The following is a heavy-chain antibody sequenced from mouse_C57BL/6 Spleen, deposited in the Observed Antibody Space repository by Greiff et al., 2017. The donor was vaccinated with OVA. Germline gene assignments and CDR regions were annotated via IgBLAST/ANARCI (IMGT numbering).Heavy chain of an antibody. D-gene: IGHD2-1*01. Sequence: VQLQQSGTELVKPGASVKLSCKASGYTFTSYWMHWVKQRPGQGLEWIGNINPSNGGTNYNEKFKSKATLTVDKSSSTAYMQLSSLTSEDSAVYYCARWGYGNYYFDYWGQGTTLTVSS. CDR3: ARWGYGNYYFDY. CDR2: INPSNGGT. V-gene: IGHV1-53*01. CDR1: GYTFTSYW. J-gene: IGHJ2*01.